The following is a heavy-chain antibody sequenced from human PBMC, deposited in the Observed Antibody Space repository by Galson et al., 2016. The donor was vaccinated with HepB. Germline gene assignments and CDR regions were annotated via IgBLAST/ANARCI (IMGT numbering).Heavy chain of an antibody. CDR3: ARESDFSGLSLDY. D-gene: IGHD2-15*01. V-gene: IGHV3-21*01. CDR2: ISSSSGYI. Sequence: SLRLSCAASGFNFSTYSMDWVRQAPGKGLEWVSSISSSSGYIYYADSLKGRVTISRDNAKNSLYLQMNSLRAEDTAVYYCARESDFSGLSLDYWGQGTLVTVSS. CDR1: GFNFSTYS. J-gene: IGHJ4*02.